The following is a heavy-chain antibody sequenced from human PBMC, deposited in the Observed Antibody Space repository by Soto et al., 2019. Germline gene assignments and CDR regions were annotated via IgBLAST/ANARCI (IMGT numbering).Heavy chain of an antibody. CDR1: GYTFTGYY. CDR2: VNPKSGGT. D-gene: IGHD5-18*01. V-gene: IGHV1-2*02. CDR3: ARDKSPYTDMVFYYYNRMAL. Sequence: ASVKVSCKASGYTFTGYYMHWVRQAPGQGLEWIGWVNPKSGGTNYSQKFQGRVTMTRDTSISTAYLEVSRMRSDDAAVYYCARDKSPYTDMVFYYYNRMALWAQGTTVTVSS. J-gene: IGHJ6*02.